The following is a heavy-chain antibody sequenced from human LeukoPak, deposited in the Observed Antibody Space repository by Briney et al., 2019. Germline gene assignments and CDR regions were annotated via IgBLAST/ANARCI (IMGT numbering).Heavy chain of an antibody. CDR3: AKGRIAADYYYYAMDV. CDR1: GFTFSSYA. Sequence: TGVSLRLSCAASGFTFSSYAMSGVRAARGKGREWVSSISISGGSPYYADSVKGRFTISKDNSNNTLYLQMTTLTAEDTAVYYCAKGRIAADYYYYAMDVWGQGTTVTVSS. CDR2: ISISGGSP. D-gene: IGHD6-13*01. J-gene: IGHJ6*02. V-gene: IGHV3-23*01.